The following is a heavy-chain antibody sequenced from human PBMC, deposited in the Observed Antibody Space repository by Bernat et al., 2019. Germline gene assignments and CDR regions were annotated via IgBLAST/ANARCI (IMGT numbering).Heavy chain of an antibody. Sequence: EVQLVESGGGLVQPGGSLRLSCAASGFTFSSYEMNWVRQAPGKGLEWVSYISRSGSTIYYADSVKGRFTISRDNAKNSLYLQMNSLRVEDTAVYYCARDLTGGRCYWYFDLWGRGTQVTVSS. CDR3: ARDLTGGRCYWYFDL. CDR1: GFTFSSYE. J-gene: IGHJ2*01. D-gene: IGHD7-27*01. V-gene: IGHV3-48*03. CDR2: ISRSGSTI.